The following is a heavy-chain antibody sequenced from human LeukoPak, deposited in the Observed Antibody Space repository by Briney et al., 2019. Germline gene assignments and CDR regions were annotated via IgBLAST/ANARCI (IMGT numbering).Heavy chain of an antibody. J-gene: IGHJ4*02. CDR1: GYTFTSYG. CDR3: ARDRGYYDFWSGYFTPRLNY. D-gene: IGHD3-3*01. Sequence: ASVKVSCKASGYTFTSYGISWVRPAPGRGLEWMGWISAYNGNTNYAQKLQGRVTMTTDTSTSTAYMELRSLRSDDTAVYYCARDRGYYDFWSGYFTPRLNYWGQGTLVTVSS. V-gene: IGHV1-18*01. CDR2: ISAYNGNT.